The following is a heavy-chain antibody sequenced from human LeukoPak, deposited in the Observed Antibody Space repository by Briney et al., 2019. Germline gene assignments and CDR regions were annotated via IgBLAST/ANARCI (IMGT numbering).Heavy chain of an antibody. Sequence: SVKVSCKAAGGTFTSYAISGVRQARGQGLEWRGGIVPIFGTANYAQNFQGRVAITADESTSTAYMELSSLRSEDTAVYYCASGVCSSTSCYDVHVDYWGQGTLVTVSS. CDR3: ASGVCSSTSCYDVHVDY. V-gene: IGHV1-69*13. J-gene: IGHJ4*02. CDR1: GGTFTSYA. CDR2: IVPIFGTA. D-gene: IGHD2-2*01.